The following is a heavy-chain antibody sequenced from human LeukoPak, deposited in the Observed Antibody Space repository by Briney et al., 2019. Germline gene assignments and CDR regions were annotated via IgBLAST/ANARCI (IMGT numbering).Heavy chain of an antibody. D-gene: IGHD1-26*01. CDR1: GYTFTSYY. V-gene: IGHV1-46*01. CDR3: ASSGSYYNYYYYYMDV. CDR2: INPSGGST. J-gene: IGHJ6*03. Sequence: ASVKVSCKASGYTFTSYYMHWVRQAPGQGLEWMGIINPSGGSTSYAQKFQGRVTMTRDTSTSTVYMELSSLRSEDTAVYYCASSGSYYNYYYYYMDVWGKGTTVTVSS.